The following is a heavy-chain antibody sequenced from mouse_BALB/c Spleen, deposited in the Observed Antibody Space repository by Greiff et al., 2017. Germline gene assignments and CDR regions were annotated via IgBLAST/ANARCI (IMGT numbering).Heavy chain of an antibody. J-gene: IGHJ2*01. CDR1: GYTFSSYW. CDR2: ILPGSGST. V-gene: IGHV1-9*01. Sequence: QVQLKQSGAELMKPGASVKISCKATGYTFSSYWIEWVKQRPGHGLEWIGEILPGSGSTNYNEKFKGKATFTADTSSNTAYMQLSSLTSEDSAVYYCARYGGNYPYYFDYWGQGTTLTVSS. D-gene: IGHD2-1*01. CDR3: ARYGGNYPYYFDY.